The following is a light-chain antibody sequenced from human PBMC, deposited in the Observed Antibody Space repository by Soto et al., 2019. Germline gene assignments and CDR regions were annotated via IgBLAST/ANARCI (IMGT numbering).Light chain of an antibody. Sequence: EIVLTQSPATLSLSPGERATLSCRASQSVSSSLAWYQQKPGQAPRLLIYDASNRATGIPARFSGSGSGTDFTLTISSLEPEDFAVYYGHQRSNWQGTFGGGTKVEIK. CDR1: QSVSSS. V-gene: IGKV3-11*01. CDR2: DAS. J-gene: IGKJ4*01. CDR3: HQRSNWQGT.